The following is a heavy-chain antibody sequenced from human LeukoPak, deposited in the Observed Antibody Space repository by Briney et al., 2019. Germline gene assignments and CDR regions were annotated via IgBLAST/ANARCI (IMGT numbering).Heavy chain of an antibody. D-gene: IGHD5/OR15-5a*01. Sequence: ASVKVSCKASGYTFTSYDINWVRQATGQGLEWMGWMNPNSGNTGYAQKFQGRVSITRNNSISTAYMELSSLRSEDTAVYYCARASTMHRGITTPAVYWGQGTLVTVSS. CDR3: ARASTMHRGITTPAVY. CDR2: MNPNSGNT. CDR1: GYTFTSYD. V-gene: IGHV1-8*03. J-gene: IGHJ4*02.